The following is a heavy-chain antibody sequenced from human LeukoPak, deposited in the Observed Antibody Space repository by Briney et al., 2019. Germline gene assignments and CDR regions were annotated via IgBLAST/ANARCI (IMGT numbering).Heavy chain of an antibody. V-gene: IGHV4-34*01. J-gene: IGHJ4*02. Sequence: SETLSLTCAVYGGSFSGYYWSWIRQPPGKGLEWIGEINHSGSTNYNPSLKSRVTISVDTSKNQFSLKLSSVTAADTAVYYCASGDEEMATISQFDYWGQRTLVTVSS. D-gene: IGHD5-24*01. CDR1: GGSFSGYY. CDR3: ASGDEEMATISQFDY. CDR2: INHSGST.